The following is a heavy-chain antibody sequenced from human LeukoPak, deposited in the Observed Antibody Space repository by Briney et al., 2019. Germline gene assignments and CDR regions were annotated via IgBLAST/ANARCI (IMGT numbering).Heavy chain of an antibody. CDR2: ISWNSGSI. D-gene: IGHD3-22*01. J-gene: IGHJ4*02. V-gene: IGHV3-9*01. CDR3: AKEYYDSRGYQGEFGY. Sequence: PGGSLRLSCAASGFTFYDYAMPWVRQAPGKGLEWVSGISWNSGSIGYADSMKGRFTISRDNAKNSLYLQMNSLRAEDTALYYCAKEYYDSRGYQGEFGYWGQGTLVTVSS. CDR1: GFTFYDYA.